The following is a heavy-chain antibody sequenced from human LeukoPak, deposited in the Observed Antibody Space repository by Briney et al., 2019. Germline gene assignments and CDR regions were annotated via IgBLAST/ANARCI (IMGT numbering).Heavy chain of an antibody. V-gene: IGHV3-33*01. J-gene: IGHJ4*02. CDR2: IWYDGSNK. D-gene: IGHD6-19*01. CDR3: ARAWGYSSGGGEFGFGY. CDR1: GFTFSSYG. Sequence: PGGSLRLSCAASGFTFSSYGMHWVRQAPGKGLEWVAVIWYDGSNKYYADSVKGRFTISRDNSKNTLYLQMNSLRAEDTAVYYCARAWGYSSGGGEFGFGYWGQGTLVTVSS.